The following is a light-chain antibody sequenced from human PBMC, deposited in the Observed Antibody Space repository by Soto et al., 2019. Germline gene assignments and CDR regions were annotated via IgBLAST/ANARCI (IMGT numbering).Light chain of an antibody. Sequence: EVMVTQSPGTLSLTTGERATLSCRASQSVSSNYLAWYQQKPGQATRLLIYDASNRATGIPARFSGSGSGTDLTLTISRLEPEDFAVYYCQQFATSPLTFGGGTNVDI. V-gene: IGKV3-20*01. J-gene: IGKJ4*01. CDR3: QQFATSPLT. CDR2: DAS. CDR1: QSVSSNY.